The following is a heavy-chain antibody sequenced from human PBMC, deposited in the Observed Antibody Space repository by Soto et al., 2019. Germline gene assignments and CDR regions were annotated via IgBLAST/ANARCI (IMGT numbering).Heavy chain of an antibody. CDR3: ARGSTGPLRDYGMDV. CDR1: GYTFTSYG. CDR2: ISAYSGNT. Sequence: GASVKVSWKASGYTFTSYGISWGRQAPGQGLEWMGWISAYSGNTNFAQKLQGRVTMTTDTSTSTAYMELRSLRSDDTAVYYCARGSTGPLRDYGMDVWGPGTTVTVSS. V-gene: IGHV1-18*01. J-gene: IGHJ6*02. D-gene: IGHD4-17*01.